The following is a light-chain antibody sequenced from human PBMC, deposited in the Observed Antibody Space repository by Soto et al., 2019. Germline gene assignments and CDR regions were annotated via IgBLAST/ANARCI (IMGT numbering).Light chain of an antibody. CDR3: CSYAGTYTFV. CDR1: SSDVGGSNH. V-gene: IGLV2-11*01. Sequence: QSALTQPRSVSGSPGQSVTISCTGSSSDVGGSNHVSWYQHHPGKAPKFIIYDVTKRPSGVPDRFSGSKSGNTASLTISRLQAEDEADYYCCSYAGTYTFVFGTGTKLTVL. CDR2: DVT. J-gene: IGLJ1*01.